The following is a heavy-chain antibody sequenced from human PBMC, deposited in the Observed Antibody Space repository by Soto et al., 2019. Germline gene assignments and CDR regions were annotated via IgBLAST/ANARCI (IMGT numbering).Heavy chain of an antibody. CDR1: GFALSTSR. Sequence: GGSLRLSCAASGFALSTSRMHWVRQAPGKGLVWVSHIDGDGISANYADSVKGRFTISRDHAMNTVYLQMNDLRAEDTAMYYCARDPRGNWNGNFDYWGLGTLVTVSS. V-gene: IGHV3-74*01. D-gene: IGHD1-1*01. CDR2: IDGDGISA. CDR3: ARDPRGNWNGNFDY. J-gene: IGHJ4*02.